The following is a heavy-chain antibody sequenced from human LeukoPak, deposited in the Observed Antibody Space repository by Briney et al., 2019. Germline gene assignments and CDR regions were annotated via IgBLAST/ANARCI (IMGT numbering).Heavy chain of an antibody. D-gene: IGHD3-9*01. J-gene: IGHJ4*02. CDR2: ITASGGST. CDR1: GFTFSSYA. CDR3: AKCLLYYDILTGYYGPIDY. V-gene: IGHV3-23*01. Sequence: GGSLRLSCAASGFTFSSYAMSWVRQAPGRGLQWVSAITASGGSTYYADSVKGRFTISRDNSKNTLFLQMNSLRAEDTAIYYCAKCLLYYDILTGYYGPIDYWGQGTLVTVSS.